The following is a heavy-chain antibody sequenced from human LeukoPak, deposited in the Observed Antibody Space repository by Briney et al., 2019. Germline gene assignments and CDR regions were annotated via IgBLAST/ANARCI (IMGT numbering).Heavy chain of an antibody. V-gene: IGHV3-48*01. J-gene: IGHJ3*02. D-gene: IGHD3-16*02. CDR1: GFTFSSYS. Sequence: GGSLRLSCAASGFTFSSYSMNWVRQAPGKGLEWVSYISTSSSTIHYADSVKGRFTISRDNAKNSLYLQMNSLRAEDTAVYYCARVSAGVIGMKDVFDIWGQGTMVTVSS. CDR3: ARVSAGVIGMKDVFDI. CDR2: ISTSSSTI.